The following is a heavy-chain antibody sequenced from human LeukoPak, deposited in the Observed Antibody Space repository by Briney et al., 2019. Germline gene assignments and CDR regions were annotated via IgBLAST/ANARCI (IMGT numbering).Heavy chain of an antibody. J-gene: IGHJ5*02. Sequence: PSETLSLTCTVSGGSISSSSYYWGWIRQPPGKGLEWIGSIYYSGSTYYNPSLKSRVTISVDTSKNQFSLKLSSVTAADTAVYYCARGTPGFDPWGQGTLVTVSS. CDR1: GGSISSSSYY. D-gene: IGHD2-15*01. CDR2: IYYSGST. CDR3: ARGTPGFDP. V-gene: IGHV4-39*07.